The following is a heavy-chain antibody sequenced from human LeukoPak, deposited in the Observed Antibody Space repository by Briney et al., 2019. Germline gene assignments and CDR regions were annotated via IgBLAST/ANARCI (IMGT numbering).Heavy chain of an antibody. CDR1: GFTFSSYS. CDR2: ISSSSSYI. Sequence: GGSLRLSCAASGFTFSSYSMNWVRQAPGKGLEWVSSISSSSSYIYYADLVKGRFTISRDNAKNSLYLQMNSLRAEDTAVYYCARAVPHYYDSSGYWMGDDYWGQGTLVTVSS. D-gene: IGHD3-22*01. V-gene: IGHV3-21*01. J-gene: IGHJ4*02. CDR3: ARAVPHYYDSSGYWMGDDY.